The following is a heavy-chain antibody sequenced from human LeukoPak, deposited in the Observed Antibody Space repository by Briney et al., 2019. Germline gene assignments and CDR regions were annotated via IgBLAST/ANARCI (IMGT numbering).Heavy chain of an antibody. J-gene: IGHJ4*02. V-gene: IGHV6-1*01. CDR1: GDSVSSNSAA. D-gene: IGHD6-25*01. CDR2: TYYRSKWYN. Sequence: SQTLSLTCAISGDSVSSNSAAWNWIRQSPSGGLEWLGRTYYRSKWYNDYAISVKSRITINPDTSKNQFSLQLNFVTPEDTAVYYCARDGGNQRRGFDYWGQGTLVTVSS. CDR3: ARDGGNQRRGFDY.